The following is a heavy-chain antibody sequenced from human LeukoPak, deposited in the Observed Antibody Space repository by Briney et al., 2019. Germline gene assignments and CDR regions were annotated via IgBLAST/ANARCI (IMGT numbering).Heavy chain of an antibody. Sequence: GGSLRLSCAASGVTFSSYAMSWVRQAPGKGLEWVSAISGGGGNTYYADSVKGRFTISRDSSKNTLYLQMNSLRAEDTAVYYCAKGGTTVKPYYFDYWGQGTLVTVSS. V-gene: IGHV3-23*01. D-gene: IGHD4-11*01. CDR3: AKGGTTVKPYYFDY. J-gene: IGHJ4*02. CDR2: ISGGGGNT. CDR1: GVTFSSYA.